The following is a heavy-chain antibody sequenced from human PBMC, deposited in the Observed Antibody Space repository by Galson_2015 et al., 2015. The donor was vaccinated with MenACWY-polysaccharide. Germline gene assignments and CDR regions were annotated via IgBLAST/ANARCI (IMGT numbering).Heavy chain of an antibody. CDR1: GFNFGGNG. CDR3: ARNPSRLDIAAASH. V-gene: IGHV3-30*02. CDR2: IRNDGRK. J-gene: IGHJ4*02. Sequence: LRLSCAGSGFNFGGNGLHWVRQAPGKWLEWVALIRNDGRKHYPDAVKGRFTISRDNSKNTLYLQMNSLRPEDTAVYYCARNPSRLDIAAASHWGQGALVSVSS. D-gene: IGHD6-13*01.